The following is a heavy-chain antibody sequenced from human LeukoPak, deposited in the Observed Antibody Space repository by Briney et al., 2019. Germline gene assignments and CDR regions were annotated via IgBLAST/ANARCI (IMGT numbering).Heavy chain of an antibody. CDR2: IIPIFGTA. CDR1: GGTFSSYA. V-gene: IGHV1-69*05. D-gene: IGHD2-2*01. Sequence: ASVKVSCKASGGTFSSYAISWVRQAPGQGLEWMGRIIPIFGTANYAQKFQGRVTITTDESTSTAYMELSSLRSEDTAVYYCARERYCSSTSCYGFWFDPWGQGTLVTVSS. CDR3: ARERYCSSTSCYGFWFDP. J-gene: IGHJ5*02.